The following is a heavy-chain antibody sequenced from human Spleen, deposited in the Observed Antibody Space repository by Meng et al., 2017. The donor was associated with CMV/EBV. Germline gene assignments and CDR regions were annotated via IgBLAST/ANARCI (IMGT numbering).Heavy chain of an antibody. CDR3: AKDGGPPNSTSGDFFDY. CDR2: MTYDGSKI. V-gene: IGHV3-30*02. J-gene: IGHJ4*02. CDR1: GFTFSTYG. Sequence: GGSLRLSCAGSGFTFSTYGMAWVRQAPGKGLEWVAFMTYDGSKIYYGDSVKGRFTLSRDNSKNTLYLQMNSLRIDDTSVYYCAKDGGPPNSTSGDFFDYWGQGALVTVS. D-gene: IGHD2-2*01.